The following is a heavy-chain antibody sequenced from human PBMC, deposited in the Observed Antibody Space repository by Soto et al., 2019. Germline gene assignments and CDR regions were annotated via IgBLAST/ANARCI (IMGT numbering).Heavy chain of an antibody. CDR2: ISGSGGST. V-gene: IGHV3-23*01. Sequence: EVQLLESGGGLVRPGGSLRLSCAVSGFMFSSYAMTWVRQAPGKGLEWVSSISGSGGSTYYSDSVRGRFTISRDNSKKMLYLEMNSLKGDDTAVYYCAKDGSWGDDYYFDNWGQGTLVTVSS. D-gene: IGHD2-21*02. J-gene: IGHJ4*02. CDR1: GFMFSSYA. CDR3: AKDGSWGDDYYFDN.